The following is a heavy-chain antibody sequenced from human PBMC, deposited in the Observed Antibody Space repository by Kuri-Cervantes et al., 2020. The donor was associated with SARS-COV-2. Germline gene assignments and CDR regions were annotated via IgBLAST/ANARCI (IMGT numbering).Heavy chain of an antibody. CDR3: ARVRNDYYYYYYMDV. Sequence: GGSLRLSCAAPEFSFTNAWMSWVRQAPGKGLEWVSSISSSSSYIYYADSVKGRFTISRDNAKNSLYLQMNSLRAEDTAVYYCARVRNDYYYYYYMDVWGKGTTVTVSS. CDR1: EFSFTNAW. V-gene: IGHV3-21*01. J-gene: IGHJ6*03. CDR2: ISSSSSYI.